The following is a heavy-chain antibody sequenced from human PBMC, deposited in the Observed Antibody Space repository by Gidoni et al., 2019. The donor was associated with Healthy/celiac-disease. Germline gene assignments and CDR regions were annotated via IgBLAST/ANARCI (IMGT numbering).Heavy chain of an antibody. V-gene: IGHV4-4*02. Sequence: QVQLQESGPGLVRPSGTLSLTCAVSGGPISSPNWWSWVRQPPGKGLEWIGEIYHSGSTNYNPSLKSQVTISLDKSKNQFSLNLSSVTAADTAIYYCAAYYNSPFDPWGQGTLVTVSS. D-gene: IGHD3-22*01. J-gene: IGHJ5*02. CDR3: AAYYNSPFDP. CDR2: IYHSGST. CDR1: GGPISSPNW.